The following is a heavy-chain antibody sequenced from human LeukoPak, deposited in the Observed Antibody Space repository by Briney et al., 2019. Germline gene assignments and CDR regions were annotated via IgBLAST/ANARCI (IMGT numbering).Heavy chain of an antibody. Sequence: GGSLRLSCAASGFTFSDYYMSWIRQAPGKGLEWVSYISSSGSFIYYADSVKGRFTISRDNAKNTLNLQMNSLRAEDTAVYYCARDLGQYYDTSDNWFDPWGQGTLVTVSS. D-gene: IGHD3-22*01. CDR2: ISSSGSFI. V-gene: IGHV3-11*04. CDR3: ARDLGQYYDTSDNWFDP. CDR1: GFTFSDYY. J-gene: IGHJ5*02.